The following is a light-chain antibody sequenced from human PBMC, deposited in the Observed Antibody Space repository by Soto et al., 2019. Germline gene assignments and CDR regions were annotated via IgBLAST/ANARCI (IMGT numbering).Light chain of an antibody. CDR2: AAS. V-gene: IGKV1-39*01. CDR1: QTIINY. Sequence: DIQMTQSPYSLSASVGDRVTITCRASQTIINYLNWYQHKPGTAPKLLIFAASSLQSGVPSRFSGSRSGPDCTLTISSLQPEDFATYYCQQSYSSPPTFGQGTKVDI. CDR3: QQSYSSPPT. J-gene: IGKJ1*01.